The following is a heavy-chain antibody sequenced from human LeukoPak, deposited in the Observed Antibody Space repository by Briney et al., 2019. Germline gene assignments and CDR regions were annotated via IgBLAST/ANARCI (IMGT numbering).Heavy chain of an antibody. Sequence: GGSLRLSCAASGFTFSSYGMHWVRQAPGKGLEWVAVIWYDGSNKYYADSVKGRFTISRDNSKNTLYLQMNSLRAEDTAVYYCARGHSSGYYFFDYWGQGTLVTVSS. D-gene: IGHD3-22*01. J-gene: IGHJ4*02. CDR2: IWYDGSNK. CDR3: ARGHSSGYYFFDY. CDR1: GFTFSSYG. V-gene: IGHV3-33*01.